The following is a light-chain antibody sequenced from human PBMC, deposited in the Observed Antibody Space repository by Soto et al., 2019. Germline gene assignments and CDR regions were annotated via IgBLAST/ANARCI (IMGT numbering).Light chain of an antibody. V-gene: IGKV3-20*01. CDR1: QSVSSSY. Sequence: IVLPQSPRTLSFSPGERETLSCRDSQSVSSSYLAWYQQKPGQAPRLLIYGASSRATGIPDMFIGSGSGTDFTLTISRLEPEDFAVYYCQQYGSSPRYTFGQGAKVDIK. J-gene: IGKJ2*01. CDR2: GAS. CDR3: QQYGSSPRYT.